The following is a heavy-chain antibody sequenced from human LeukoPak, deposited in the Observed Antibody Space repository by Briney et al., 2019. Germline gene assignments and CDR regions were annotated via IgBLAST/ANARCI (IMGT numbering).Heavy chain of an antibody. V-gene: IGHV4-39*01. D-gene: IGHD3-3*01. CDR2: VHYSGST. J-gene: IGHJ5*02. CDR1: GASISNSAYY. CDR3: ARLFFVIDT. Sequence: PSETLSLSCTVSGASISNSAYYWLWIRQPPGEGLECIGTVHYSGSTLYNPSLKSRVNISVDTSKNQFSLQLSSVTAADTAVYYCARLFFVIDTWGQGTLVTVSS.